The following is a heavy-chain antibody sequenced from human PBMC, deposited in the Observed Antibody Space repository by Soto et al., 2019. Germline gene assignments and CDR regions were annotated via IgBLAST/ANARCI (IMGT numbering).Heavy chain of an antibody. CDR1: GGTFSSYA. J-gene: IGHJ6*02. Sequence: QVQLVQSGAEVKKPGSSVKVSCKASGGTFSSYAISWVRQAPGQGLEWMGGIIPISGTANYAQKFQGRVTISADRTTRTAYLELSSLRTEDTAVYYCARSQGSSTSLEIYYYYYYGLDVWGQGTRVTVSS. D-gene: IGHD2-2*01. CDR2: IIPISGTA. V-gene: IGHV1-69*06. CDR3: ARSQGSSTSLEIYYYYYYGLDV.